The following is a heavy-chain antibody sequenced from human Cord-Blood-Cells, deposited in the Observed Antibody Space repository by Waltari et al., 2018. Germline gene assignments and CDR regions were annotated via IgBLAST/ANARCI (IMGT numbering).Heavy chain of an antibody. J-gene: IGHJ4*02. V-gene: IGHV1-69*01. CDR1: VGTFSSYA. Sequence: KASVGTFSSYAISWVRQAPGQGLEWMGGIIPIFGTANYAQKFQGRVTITADESTSTAYMELSSLRSEDTAVYYCARSAITMVQGVMYYFDYWGQGTLVTVSS. D-gene: IGHD3-10*01. CDR3: ARSAITMVQGVMYYFDY. CDR2: IIPIFGTA.